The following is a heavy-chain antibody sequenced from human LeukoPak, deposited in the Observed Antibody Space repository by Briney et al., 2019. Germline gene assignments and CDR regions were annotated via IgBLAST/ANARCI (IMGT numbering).Heavy chain of an antibody. CDR3: ARDPGIAVAGTFDY. D-gene: IGHD6-19*01. Sequence: GGSLGLSCAASGFTFSSYAMHWVRQAPGKGLEWVAVISYDGSNKYYADSVKGRFTISRDNSKNTLYLQMNSLRAEDTAVYYCARDPGIAVAGTFDYWGQGTLVTVSS. CDR2: ISYDGSNK. J-gene: IGHJ4*02. V-gene: IGHV3-30*04. CDR1: GFTFSSYA.